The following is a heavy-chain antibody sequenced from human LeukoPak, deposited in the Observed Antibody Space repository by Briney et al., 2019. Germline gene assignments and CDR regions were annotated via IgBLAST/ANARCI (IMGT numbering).Heavy chain of an antibody. CDR1: GFTFSTYW. D-gene: IGHD6-6*01. Sequence: GGSLRLSCAASGFTFSTYWMSWVRQAPGKGLEWVANIKQDGSEKYYVDSVKGRFTISRDNAKNSLYLQMNSLRAEDTAVYYCARVLTPLEYSSSSYYFDYWGQGTLVTVSS. CDR2: IKQDGSEK. J-gene: IGHJ4*02. CDR3: ARVLTPLEYSSSSYYFDY. V-gene: IGHV3-7*01.